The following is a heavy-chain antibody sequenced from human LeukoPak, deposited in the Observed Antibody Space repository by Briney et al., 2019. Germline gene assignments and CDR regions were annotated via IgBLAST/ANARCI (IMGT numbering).Heavy chain of an antibody. CDR2: IYYSGST. J-gene: IGHJ4*02. V-gene: IGHV4-59*08. CDR1: GGSISGYY. CDR3: ANLWGGYYYDSSGYSDY. Sequence: SETLSLTCTVSGGSISGYYWSWIRQPPGKGLQFIGYIYYSGSTNYNPSLKSRVTISVDTSKNQFSLKLSSVTAADTAVYYCANLWGGYYYDSSGYSDYWGQGTLVTVSS. D-gene: IGHD3-22*01.